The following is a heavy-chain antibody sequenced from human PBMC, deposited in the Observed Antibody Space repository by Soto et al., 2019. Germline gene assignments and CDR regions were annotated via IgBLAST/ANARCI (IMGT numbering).Heavy chain of an antibody. CDR3: ARAPANGADSKDLIDLYYYYGMDV. V-gene: IGHV3-33*01. D-gene: IGHD3-22*01. CDR1: GFTFSSYG. J-gene: IGHJ6*02. Sequence: GGSLRLSCAASGFTFSSYGMHWVRQAPGKGLEWVAVIWYDGSNKYYADSVKGRFTISRDNSKNTLYLQMNSLRAEDTAVYYCARAPANGADSKDLIDLYYYYGMDVWGQGTTVTVSS. CDR2: IWYDGSNK.